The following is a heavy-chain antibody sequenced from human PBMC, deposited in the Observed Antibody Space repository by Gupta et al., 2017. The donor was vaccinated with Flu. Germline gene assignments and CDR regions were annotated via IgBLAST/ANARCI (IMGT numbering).Heavy chain of an antibody. CDR3: ARSGQQQLVWEDWFDP. Sequence: PPGKGLEWIGSIYYSGNTYYNPSLKSRVTISVDTSKNQFSLKLRSVTAADTAVYYCARSGQQQLVWEDWFDPWGQGTLVTVSS. J-gene: IGHJ5*02. D-gene: IGHD6-13*01. CDR2: IYYSGNT. V-gene: IGHV4-39*01.